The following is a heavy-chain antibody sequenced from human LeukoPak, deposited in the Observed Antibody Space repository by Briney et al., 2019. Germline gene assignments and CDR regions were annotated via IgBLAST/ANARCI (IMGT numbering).Heavy chain of an antibody. CDR3: AKPPSGSGYDYYFDY. CDR1: GFTFSSYG. J-gene: IGHJ4*02. D-gene: IGHD5-12*01. V-gene: IGHV3-30*02. CDR2: IRYDGSNK. Sequence: PGGSLRLSCAASGFTFSSYGMHWVRQAPGKGLEWVAFIRYDGSNKYYADSVKGRFTISRDNSKNTLYPQVNSLRAEDTAVYYCAKPPSGSGYDYYFDYWGQGTLVTVSS.